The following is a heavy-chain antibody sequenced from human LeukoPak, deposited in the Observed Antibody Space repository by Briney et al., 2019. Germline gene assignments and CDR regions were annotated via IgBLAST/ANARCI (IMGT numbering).Heavy chain of an antibody. CDR3: ARDPLYYYDRDAFDI. CDR1: GGSISSGGYY. Sequence: SETLSLTCTVSGGSISSGGYYWSWIRQPPGKGLEWIGYTYHSGSTYYNPSLKSRVTISVDTSKNQFSLKLSSVTAADTAVYYCARDPLYYYDRDAFDIWGQGTMVTVSS. CDR2: TYHSGST. J-gene: IGHJ3*02. V-gene: IGHV4-30-2*01. D-gene: IGHD3-22*01.